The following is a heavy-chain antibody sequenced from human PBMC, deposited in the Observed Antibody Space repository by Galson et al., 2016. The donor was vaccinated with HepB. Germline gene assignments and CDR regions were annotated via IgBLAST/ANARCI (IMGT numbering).Heavy chain of an antibody. CDR3: ARVLGSYQSFDY. CDR1: GFTFSSYD. CDR2: AGTAGDT. J-gene: IGHJ4*02. Sequence: SLRLSCAASGFTFSSYDMHWVRQPTGKGLEWVSGAGTAGDTYYPGSVKGRFTISRENAKNTLYLQMNSLRAEDTAVYYCARVLGSYQSFDYWGQGALVTVSS. V-gene: IGHV3-13*01. D-gene: IGHD1-26*01.